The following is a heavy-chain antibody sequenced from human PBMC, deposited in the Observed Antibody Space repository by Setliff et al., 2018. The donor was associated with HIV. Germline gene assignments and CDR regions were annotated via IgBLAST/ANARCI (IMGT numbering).Heavy chain of an antibody. Sequence: PSETLSLTCAVYGGSFPAYYWNWIRQPPGKGPEWIGEINYEGDTTYNPSLKSRVNMFIDTSKKQFSLKVASVTAADTAVYYCVRQHGDYAFDPWGQGTLVTVSS. V-gene: IGHV4-34*01. CDR3: VRQHGDYAFDP. D-gene: IGHD4-17*01. CDR1: GGSFPAYY. J-gene: IGHJ5*02. CDR2: INYEGDT.